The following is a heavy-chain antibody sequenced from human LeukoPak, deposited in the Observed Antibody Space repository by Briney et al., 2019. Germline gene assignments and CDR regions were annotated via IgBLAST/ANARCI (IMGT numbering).Heavy chain of an antibody. CDR3: ARAGAMVRGSYFFDY. CDR2: IYSGGST. D-gene: IGHD3-10*01. V-gene: IGHV3-53*01. J-gene: IGHJ4*02. CDR1: GFTVSSNY. Sequence: PRGSLRLSCAASGFTVSSNYMSWVRQAPGKGLEWVSVIYSGGSTYYADSVKGRFTISRDNSKNTLYLQMNSLRAEDTAVYYCARAGAMVRGSYFFDYWGQGTLVTVSS.